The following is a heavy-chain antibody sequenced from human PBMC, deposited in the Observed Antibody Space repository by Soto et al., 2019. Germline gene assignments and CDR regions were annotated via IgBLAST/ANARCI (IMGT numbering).Heavy chain of an antibody. V-gene: IGHV1-18*01. J-gene: IGHJ4*02. CDR3: ASGYYYDSSGYPGDLDY. D-gene: IGHD3-22*01. CDR2: ISAYNGNT. Sequence: GASVKVSCKASGYTFTSYGISWVRQAPGQGLEWMGWISAYNGNTNYAQKLQGRVTMTTDTSTSTAYMELRSLRSDDTAVYYCASGYYYDSSGYPGDLDYWGQGTRVTVSS. CDR1: GYTFTSYG.